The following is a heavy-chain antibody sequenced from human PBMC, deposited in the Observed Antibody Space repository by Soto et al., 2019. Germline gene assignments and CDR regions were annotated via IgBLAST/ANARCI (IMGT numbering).Heavy chain of an antibody. CDR2: ISGSGDII. V-gene: IGHV3-11*01. CDR1: GFTFSDYY. J-gene: IGHJ3*01. D-gene: IGHD2-2*03. Sequence: PGGSLRLSCAASGFTFSDYYMSWIRQAPGKGLEWISYISGSGDIIYYADSMKGRFTISRDNAKNSLFLEMNSLRADDTATYYCARAYGSGVGAVNFWGQGTVVTVSS. CDR3: ARAYGSGVGAVNF.